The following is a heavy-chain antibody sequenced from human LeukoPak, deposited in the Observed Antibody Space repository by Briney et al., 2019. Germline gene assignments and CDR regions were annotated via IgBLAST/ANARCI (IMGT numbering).Heavy chain of an antibody. CDR1: GGSISSYY. Sequence: SETLSLTCTVSGGSISSYYWSWIRQPAGKGLEWIGRIYTSGSTNYNPSLKSRVTMSVDTSSNQFSLKLSSVTAADTAVYYCARSGYTTRRHAAFDIWGQGTMVAVSS. CDR3: ARSGYTTRRHAAFDI. D-gene: IGHD6-13*01. J-gene: IGHJ3*02. CDR2: IYTSGST. V-gene: IGHV4-4*07.